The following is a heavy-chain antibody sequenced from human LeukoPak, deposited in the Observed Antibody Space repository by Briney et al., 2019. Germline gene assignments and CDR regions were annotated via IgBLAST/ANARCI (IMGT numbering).Heavy chain of an antibody. J-gene: IGHJ4*02. CDR1: GFTFSDTW. Sequence: PGGSLRLSCAASGFTFSDTWMHWVRQAPGEGLVWVSRIRSDGSDTRYAESVKGRFTISRDNAKNTLYLQMNSLRAEDTAVYYCARDWSHALHYWRQGTLVTVSS. CDR2: IRSDGSDT. V-gene: IGHV3-74*01. CDR3: ARDWSHALHY.